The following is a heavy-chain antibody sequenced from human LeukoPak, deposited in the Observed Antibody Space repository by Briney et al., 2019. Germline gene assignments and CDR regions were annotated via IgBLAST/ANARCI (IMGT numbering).Heavy chain of an antibody. V-gene: IGHV4-34*01. J-gene: IGHJ4*02. CDR3: AREKVGAARFDY. CDR2: INHSGST. D-gene: IGHD1-26*01. CDR1: GGSFSGYY. Sequence: SETPSLTCAVYGGSFSGYYWSWIRQPPGKGLEWIGGINHSGSTNYNPSLKSRVTISVDTSKNQFSLKLSSVTAADTAVYYCAREKVGAARFDYWGQGTLVTVSS.